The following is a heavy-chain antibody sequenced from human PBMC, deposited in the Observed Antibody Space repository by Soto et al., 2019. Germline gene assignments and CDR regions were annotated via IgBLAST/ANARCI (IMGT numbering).Heavy chain of an antibody. Sequence: SETLSLTCAVYGGSFSGYYWSWIRQPPGKGLEWIGEINHSGSTNYNPSLKSRVTISVDTSKNQFSLKLSSVTAADTAVYYCARAQSGYGTKGVCQIWFDPWGQGTLVTVSS. CDR2: INHSGST. J-gene: IGHJ5*02. D-gene: IGHD2-8*01. V-gene: IGHV4-34*01. CDR3: ARAQSGYGTKGVCQIWFDP. CDR1: GGSFSGYY.